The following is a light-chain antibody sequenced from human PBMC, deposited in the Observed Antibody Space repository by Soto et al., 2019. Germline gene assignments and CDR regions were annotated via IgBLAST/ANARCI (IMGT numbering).Light chain of an antibody. CDR2: SAS. V-gene: IGKV3-20*01. CDR1: QNVSSSY. J-gene: IGKJ4*01. Sequence: EIVLTQTPVTLALSPGERASLSCRASQNVSSSYLSWYQQKPGQAPRLLIYSASSRAADFPDRFSGSGSRTDFTLTISRLEPEDFAVYYCQVFGGLSLTFGGGTKVEIK. CDR3: QVFGGLSLT.